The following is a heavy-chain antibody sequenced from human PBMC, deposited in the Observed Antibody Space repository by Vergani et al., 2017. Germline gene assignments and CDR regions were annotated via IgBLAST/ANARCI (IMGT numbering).Heavy chain of an antibody. CDR2: IDNTGRP. CDR1: GGSFTSYH. Sequence: QVQLQQWGGGLLKPSETLSLTCVVNGGSFTSYHWTWIRQSPGDGLEWVGDIDNTGRPDYNPSLKSRLTMSVDKTRNQFSLTLNSVAATDTAIYFCARVNTETNGHLYYYYYMDVWGQGTAVTVS. V-gene: IGHV4-34*01. J-gene: IGHJ6*03. CDR3: ARVNTETNGHLYYYYYMDV. D-gene: IGHD4-11*01.